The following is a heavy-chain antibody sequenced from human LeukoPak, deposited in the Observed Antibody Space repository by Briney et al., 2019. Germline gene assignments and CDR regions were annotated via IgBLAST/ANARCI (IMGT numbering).Heavy chain of an antibody. CDR2: IIPIFGTA. V-gene: IGHV1-69*05. CDR3: AVVVVAATVDY. CDR1: GGTFSSYA. Sequence: ASVKVSCKASGGTFSSYAISWVRQAPGQGLEWMGRIIPIFGTANYAQKFQGRVTITTDESTSTAYMELSSLRSEDTAVYYCAVVVVAATVDYWGQGTLVTVSS. D-gene: IGHD2-15*01. J-gene: IGHJ4*02.